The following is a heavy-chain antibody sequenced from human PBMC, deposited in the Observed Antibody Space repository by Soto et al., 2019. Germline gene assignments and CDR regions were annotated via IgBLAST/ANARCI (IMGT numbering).Heavy chain of an antibody. D-gene: IGHD3-3*02. Sequence: TLSLTCTVSGDSISSSNSHWGWTRQPPGKGLEYIGSVYYGGAIFYSGNIYYNPSLKSRVTISVDTSKNQFSLRLSSVTAADTGVYYCVRYDRINMKPYSPEGFHIWGQGTMVTVSS. V-gene: IGHV4-39*01. CDR3: VRYDRINMKPYSPEGFHI. J-gene: IGHJ3*02. CDR2: VYYGGAIFYSGNI. CDR1: GDSISSSNSH.